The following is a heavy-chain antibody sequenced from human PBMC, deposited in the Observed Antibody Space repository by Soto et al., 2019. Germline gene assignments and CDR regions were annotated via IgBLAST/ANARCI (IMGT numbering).Heavy chain of an antibody. CDR3: TTDLDVIVLVPAAMQDLPYYYYGMDV. J-gene: IGHJ6*02. Sequence: GGSLRLSCAASGFTFSNAWMNWVRQAPGKGLEWVGRIKSKTDGGTTDYAAPVKGRFTISRDDSKNTLYLQMNSLKTEDTAVYYCTTDLDVIVLVPAAMQDLPYYYYGMDVWGQGTTVTVSS. D-gene: IGHD2-2*01. V-gene: IGHV3-15*07. CDR1: GFTFSNAW. CDR2: IKSKTDGGTT.